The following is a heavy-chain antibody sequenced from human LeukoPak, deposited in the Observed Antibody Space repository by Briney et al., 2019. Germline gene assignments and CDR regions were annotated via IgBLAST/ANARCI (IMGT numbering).Heavy chain of an antibody. D-gene: IGHD2-2*01. V-gene: IGHV4-39*01. Sequence: SETLSLTCTVSGGSISSSSYYWGWIRQPPGKGLAWIGSTYYSGSTYYNPSLKSRVTISVDTSKNQFSLKLSSVTAADTAVYYCARQLGYCSSTSCYADKVDYWGQGTLVTVSS. J-gene: IGHJ4*02. CDR3: ARQLGYCSSTSCYADKVDY. CDR1: GGSISSSSYY. CDR2: TYYSGST.